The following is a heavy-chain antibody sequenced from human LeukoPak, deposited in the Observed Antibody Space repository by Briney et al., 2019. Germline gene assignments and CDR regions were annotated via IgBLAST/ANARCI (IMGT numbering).Heavy chain of an antibody. D-gene: IGHD5-18*01. J-gene: IGHJ5*02. CDR2: ISGSGGST. V-gene: IGHV3-23*01. Sequence: GGSLRLSCAASGFTFSSYAMSWVRQAPGKGLEWVSAISGSGGSTYYAGSVKGRFTISRDNSKNTLYLQMNSLRAEDTAVYYCAKVGYTWIQLSNWFDPWGQGTLVTVSS. CDR3: AKVGYTWIQLSNWFDP. CDR1: GFTFSSYA.